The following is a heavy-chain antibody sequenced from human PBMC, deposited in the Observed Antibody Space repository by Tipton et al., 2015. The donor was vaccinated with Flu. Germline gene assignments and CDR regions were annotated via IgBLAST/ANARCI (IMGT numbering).Heavy chain of an antibody. J-gene: IGHJ6*02. CDR3: ARGGLNHALDV. CDR1: GFNFNAHW. D-gene: IGHD1-14*01. Sequence: SLRLSCEASGFNFNAHWMFWVRQAPGKGLVWVSVVGGDGSGTNYADSVRGRFTISRDNAKSTLYLQANSLTGDDTAIYYCARGGLNHALDVWGQGTTVTVSS. V-gene: IGHV3-74*01. CDR2: VGGDGSGT.